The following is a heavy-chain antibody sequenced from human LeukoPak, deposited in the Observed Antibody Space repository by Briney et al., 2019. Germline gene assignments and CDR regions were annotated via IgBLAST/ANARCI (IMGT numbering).Heavy chain of an antibody. D-gene: IGHD2-21*02. J-gene: IGHJ3*02. V-gene: IGHV4-59*08. CDR3: ARHAYCGGDCFGGAFEI. CDR2: VYYSGST. CDR1: GGSISYYY. Sequence: PSETLSLTCTVSGGSISYYYWSWIRQPPGKGLEWIGYVYYSGSTSYNPSLKSRVTISLDTSKHQFSLKLNSVTAAGTAVYYCARHAYCGGDCFGGAFEIWGQGTMVTVSS.